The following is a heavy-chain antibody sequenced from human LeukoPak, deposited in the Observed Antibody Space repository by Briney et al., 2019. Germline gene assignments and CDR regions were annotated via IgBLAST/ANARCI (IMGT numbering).Heavy chain of an antibody. CDR2: IKQDGSEK. CDR3: ARGREDGYSSELHNFDY. D-gene: IGHD5-24*01. J-gene: IGHJ4*02. CDR1: GFTFSSYW. V-gene: IGHV3-7*01. Sequence: GGSLRLSCAASGFTFSSYWMSWVRQAPGKGLEWVANIKQDGSEKYYVDSVKGRFTISRDNAKNSLYLQMNSLRAEDTAVYYCARGREDGYSSELHNFDYWGQGTLVTVSS.